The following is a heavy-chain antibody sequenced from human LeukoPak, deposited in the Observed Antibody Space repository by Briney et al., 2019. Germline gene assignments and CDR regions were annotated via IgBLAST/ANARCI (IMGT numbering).Heavy chain of an antibody. V-gene: IGHV4-30-4*01. CDR3: ARGQRDFYPYYYYMDV. D-gene: IGHD3-3*01. CDR2: IYYSGST. Sequence: PSQTLSLTCTVSGGSISSGDYYWSWIRQPPGKGLEWIGYIYYSGSTYYNPSLKSRVTISVDTSKNQFSLKLSSVTAADTAVYYCARGQRDFYPYYYYMDVWGKGTTVTVSS. CDR1: GGSISSGDYY. J-gene: IGHJ6*03.